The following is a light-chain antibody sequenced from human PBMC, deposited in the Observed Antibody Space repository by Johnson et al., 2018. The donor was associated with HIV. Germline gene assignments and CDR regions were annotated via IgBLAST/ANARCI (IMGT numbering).Light chain of an antibody. CDR1: NSNIGSYY. CDR3: GTWDSSLSAGGV. J-gene: IGLJ1*01. CDR2: EDT. V-gene: IGLV1-51*02. Sequence: QSVLTQPASVSAASGQKVNISCSGSNSNIGSYYVSWYQHLPGTAPKLLIYEDTKRPSGIPDRFSGSKSGTSATLGITGLQTGDEADYYCGTWDSSLSAGGVFGTGTKVTVL.